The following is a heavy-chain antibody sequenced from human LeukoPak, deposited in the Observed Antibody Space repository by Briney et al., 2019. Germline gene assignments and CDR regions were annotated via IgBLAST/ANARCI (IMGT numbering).Heavy chain of an antibody. V-gene: IGHV5-51*01. CDR3: ARRYCSGGSCYFDY. CDR2: IYPGDSNT. D-gene: IGHD2-15*01. CDR1: GYNFTTYW. J-gene: IGHJ4*02. Sequence: GESLKISCKGSGYNFTTYWIGWVRQMPGKGLEWMGIIYPGDSNTRYSPSFQGQVTISADKSISAAYLQWSSLKASDTAMYYCARRYCSGGSCYFDYWGQGTLVTVSS.